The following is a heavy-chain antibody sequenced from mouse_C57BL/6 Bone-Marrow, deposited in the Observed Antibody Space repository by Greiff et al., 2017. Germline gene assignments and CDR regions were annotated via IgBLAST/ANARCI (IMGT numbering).Heavy chain of an antibody. V-gene: IGHV1-61*01. J-gene: IGHJ4*01. CDR1: GYTFTSYW. CDR2: IYPSDSET. CDR3: ARGSNYPFYAIDY. D-gene: IGHD2-5*01. Sequence: QVQLQQPGAELVRPGSSVKLSCQASGYTFTSYWMAWVKQRPGQGLEWIGNIYPSDSETPYNQKFTGKATLTVDKSSSTAYMQLSSLTSEDSAVYYCARGSNYPFYAIDYWGQGTSVTVSS.